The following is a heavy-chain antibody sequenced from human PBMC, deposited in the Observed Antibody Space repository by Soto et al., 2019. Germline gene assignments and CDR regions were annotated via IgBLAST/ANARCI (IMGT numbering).Heavy chain of an antibody. CDR2: ISGSGGST. V-gene: IGHV3-23*01. J-gene: IGHJ4*02. Sequence: EVQLLESGGGLVQPGGSLRLSCAASGFTFSSYAMSWVRQAPGKGLEWVSAISGSGGSTYYADSVKGRFTISRDNSKTTLYLQMNSMRAEDTAVYYCASNGKRGYCSRGSCHGYWGQGTLVTVSS. CDR3: ASNGKRGYCSRGSCHGY. D-gene: IGHD2-15*01. CDR1: GFTFSSYA.